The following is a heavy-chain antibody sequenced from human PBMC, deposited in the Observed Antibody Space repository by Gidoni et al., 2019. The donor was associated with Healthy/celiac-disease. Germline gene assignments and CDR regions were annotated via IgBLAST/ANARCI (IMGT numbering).Heavy chain of an antibody. Sequence: EVQLVESGGGLVQPGGSLSLSCAASGFTFSSYDMHGVRQPTGKGLEWVSAIGTAGDPYYPGSVKGRYTISRENAKNSLYLQMNSLRAGDTAVYYCARPSGSYQSYWYFDLWGRGTLVTVSS. D-gene: IGHD1-26*01. CDR1: GFTFSSYD. CDR3: ARPSGSYQSYWYFDL. J-gene: IGHJ2*01. V-gene: IGHV3-13*05. CDR2: IGTAGDP.